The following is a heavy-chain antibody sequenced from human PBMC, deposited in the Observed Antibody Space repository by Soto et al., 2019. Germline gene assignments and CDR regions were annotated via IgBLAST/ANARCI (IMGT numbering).Heavy chain of an antibody. J-gene: IGHJ6*02. CDR1: GYSFTSYD. Sequence: QVQLAQSGAEVKKPGASVKVSCKASGYSFTSYDINWVRQATGQGLEWMGWMNLNSGNTGYAQKFRGRVTITRNTSISTAYMELSSLRSEDTAVYYCARERSYHMDVWGQGTTVTVSS. CDR2: MNLNSGNT. D-gene: IGHD2-2*01. CDR3: ARERSYHMDV. V-gene: IGHV1-8*01.